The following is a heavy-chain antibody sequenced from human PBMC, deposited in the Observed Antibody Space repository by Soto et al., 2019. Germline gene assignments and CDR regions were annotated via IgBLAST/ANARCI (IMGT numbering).Heavy chain of an antibody. V-gene: IGHV3-48*01. D-gene: IGHD6-13*01. Sequence: GGSLRLSCAASGFTFSSYSMNWVRQAPGKGLEWVSYISSSSSTIYYADSVKGRFTISRDNAKNSLYLQMNSLRAEDTAVYYCASSGRSSSWQDAFDIWGQGTMVTVSS. CDR3: ASSGRSSSWQDAFDI. J-gene: IGHJ3*02. CDR2: ISSSSSTI. CDR1: GFTFSSYS.